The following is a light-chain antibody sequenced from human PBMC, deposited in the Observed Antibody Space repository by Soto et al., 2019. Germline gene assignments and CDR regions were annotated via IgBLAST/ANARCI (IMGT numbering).Light chain of an antibody. CDR1: QSVRSSY. V-gene: IGKV3-20*01. J-gene: IGKJ4*02. CDR2: GAS. Sequence: EIVLTQSPGTLSLSPGERATLSCRASQSVRSSYLAWYQQKPGQDPRLLIYGASSRATGIPDRFSGSGSGTDGTLTISTLEPDDCAAYYWHQYDSSPLTFGGGTKVESK. CDR3: HQYDSSPLT.